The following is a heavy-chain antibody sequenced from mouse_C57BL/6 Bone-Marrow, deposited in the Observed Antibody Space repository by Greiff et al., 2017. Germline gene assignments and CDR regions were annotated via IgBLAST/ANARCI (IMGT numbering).Heavy chain of an antibody. Sequence: DVQLQESGPGLVKPSQSLSLTCSVTGYSITSGYYWNWIRQFPGNKLEWMGYISYDGSNNYNPSLKNRISITRDTSKNQFFLKLNSVTTEDTATYYCARYDYALDYWGQGTTLTVSS. D-gene: IGHD2-4*01. CDR2: ISYDGSN. CDR3: ARYDYALDY. J-gene: IGHJ2*01. V-gene: IGHV3-6*01. CDR1: GYSITSGYY.